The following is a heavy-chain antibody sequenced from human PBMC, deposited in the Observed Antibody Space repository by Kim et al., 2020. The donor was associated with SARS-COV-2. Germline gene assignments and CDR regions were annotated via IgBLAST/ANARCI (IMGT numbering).Heavy chain of an antibody. D-gene: IGHD6-13*01. CDR1: GGSISSYY. V-gene: IGHV4-4*07. J-gene: IGHJ3*02. CDR2: IYTSGST. Sequence: SETLSLTCTVSGGSISSYYWSWIRQPAGKGLEWIGRIYTSGSTNYNPSLKSRVTMSVDTSKNQFSLKLSSVTAADTAVYYCARDLAAAGMNAFDICGQGTMVTVSS. CDR3: ARDLAAAGMNAFDI.